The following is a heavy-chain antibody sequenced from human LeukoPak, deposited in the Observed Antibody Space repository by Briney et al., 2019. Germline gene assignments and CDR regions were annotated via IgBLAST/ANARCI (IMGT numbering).Heavy chain of an antibody. CDR2: ISSDGSII. CDR1: GFSFSSYW. CDR3: PKAIGGSGLGLFGI. D-gene: IGHD6-19*01. Sequence: GGSLRLSCAASGFSFSSYWMHWVRQAPGKGLVWVSRISSDGSIIDYADSVKGRFTISRDNAKNTLYLQMNSLRAEDTALYYFPKAIGGSGLGLFGIWGKGQMVPASS. J-gene: IGHJ3*02. V-gene: IGHV3-74*01.